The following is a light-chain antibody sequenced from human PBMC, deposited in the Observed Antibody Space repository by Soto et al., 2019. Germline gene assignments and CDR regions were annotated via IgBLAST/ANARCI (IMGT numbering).Light chain of an antibody. CDR1: QGISSA. J-gene: IGKJ4*01. CDR2: DAS. V-gene: IGKV1-13*02. CDR3: QQFNSYPPLT. Sequence: AIQLTQSPSSLSASVGDRVTITCRASQGISSALAWYQQKPGKAPKLLIYDASSLESGVPSRFSGSGSGTDFTLTIRSLQPEDFATYYCQQFNSYPPLTFGGGTKVEIK.